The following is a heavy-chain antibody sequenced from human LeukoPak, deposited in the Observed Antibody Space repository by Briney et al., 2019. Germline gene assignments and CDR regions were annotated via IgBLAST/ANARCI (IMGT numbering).Heavy chain of an antibody. J-gene: IGHJ1*01. D-gene: IGHD3-3*01. CDR3: ASSYYDFWGGYYAPTDEYFQH. CDR1: GGTFSSYA. Sequence: GASVKVSCKASGGTFSSYAISWVRQAPGQGLEWMGGIIPIFGTANYAQQFQGRVTITTDESTSTAYMELSSLRSEDTAVYYCASSYYDFWGGYYAPTDEYFQHWGQGTLVTVSS. V-gene: IGHV1-69*05. CDR2: IIPIFGTA.